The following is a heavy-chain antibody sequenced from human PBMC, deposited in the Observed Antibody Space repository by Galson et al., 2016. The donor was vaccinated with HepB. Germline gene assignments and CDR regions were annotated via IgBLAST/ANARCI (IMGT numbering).Heavy chain of an antibody. J-gene: IGHJ4*02. CDR3: ARSPSCSDTSCYFPKKTFDY. CDR2: ISDSGVNT. Sequence: SLRLSCAASGFTFNSYAMNWVRQAPGKGLEWVSIISDSGVNTFYADSVKGHFTISRDNSKNTLYLQMNSLRAEDTALYFCARSPSCSDTSCYFPKKTFDYWGRGTLVTVSS. V-gene: IGHV3-23*01. D-gene: IGHD2-2*01. CDR1: GFTFNSYA.